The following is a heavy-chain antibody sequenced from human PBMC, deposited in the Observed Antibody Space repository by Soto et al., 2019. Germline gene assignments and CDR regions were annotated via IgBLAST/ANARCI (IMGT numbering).Heavy chain of an antibody. CDR3: AKRPETGFSPFDY. CDR1: GFIFSTYA. V-gene: IGHV3-23*01. D-gene: IGHD3-9*01. CDR2: ISGNGRSL. Sequence: EMQLMESGGGLVQPGGSLRLSCAASGFIFSTYAMSWVRQAPGRGLEWVSAISGNGRSLYYADSMKGRFTISRDNPSHNRYIQLDRLSAEDTAVYYCAKRPETGFSPFDYWGQGILVTVSS. J-gene: IGHJ4*02.